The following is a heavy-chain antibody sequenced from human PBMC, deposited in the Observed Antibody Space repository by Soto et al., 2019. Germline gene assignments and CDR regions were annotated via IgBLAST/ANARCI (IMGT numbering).Heavy chain of an antibody. CDR2: ISPDGSNE. CDR3: QRLGGDGCTPVDY. D-gene: IGHD2-21*01. J-gene: IGHJ4*02. V-gene: IGHV3-30-3*01. CDR1: GFNFNKYA. Sequence: QVPLVESGGGVVQPGGSLRLSCAASGFNFNKYAMHWVRQPPGKGLEWVAIISPDGSNENYADYVKGRFTSSRDNSKNTVSLQIDNLAAEDTGVYHCQRLGGDGCTPVDYWGRGTLVTVSS.